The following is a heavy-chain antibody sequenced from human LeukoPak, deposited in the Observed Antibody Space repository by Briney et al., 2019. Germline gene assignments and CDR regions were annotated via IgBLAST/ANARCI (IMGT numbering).Heavy chain of an antibody. J-gene: IGHJ5*02. CDR1: GFTFSNYA. CDR3: AKLQRIAAAGEDWFDP. CDR2: ISASGGGT. Sequence: GGSLRLSCAASGFTFSNYAMSWVRQAPPQGLEWVSGISASGGGTYYADSVKGRFTISRDNSKNTLYLQMNSLRAEDTAVYYCAKLQRIAAAGEDWFDPWGQGTLVTVSS. V-gene: IGHV3-23*01. D-gene: IGHD6-13*01.